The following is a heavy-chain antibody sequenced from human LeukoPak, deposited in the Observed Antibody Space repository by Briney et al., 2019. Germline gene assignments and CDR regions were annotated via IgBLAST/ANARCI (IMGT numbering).Heavy chain of an antibody. CDR2: IYYSGST. Sequence: PSETLSLTCTVSGGSLSSYYWSWIRQPPGKGLEWIGYIYYSGSTNYNPSLKSRVTISVDTSKNQFSLKLSSVTAADTAVYYCARISNSGYSYVHLIFDYWGQGTLVTVSS. D-gene: IGHD5-18*01. CDR3: ARISNSGYSYVHLIFDY. CDR1: GGSLSSYY. V-gene: IGHV4-59*08. J-gene: IGHJ4*02.